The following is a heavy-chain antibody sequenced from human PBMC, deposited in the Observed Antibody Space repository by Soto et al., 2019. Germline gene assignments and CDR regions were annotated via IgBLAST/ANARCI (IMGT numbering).Heavy chain of an antibody. CDR3: ARGYSIDY. V-gene: IGHV3-7*03. CDR2: IKQSGSET. D-gene: IGHD5-18*01. J-gene: IGHJ4*02. Sequence: LRLSCAASGFTFSSYWMTWVRQAPGKGPEWVANIKQSGSETYYVDSVKGRFSISRDDAKNALYLQMNTLRVEDTAVYFCARGYSIDYWGQGTLVTVSS. CDR1: GFTFSSYW.